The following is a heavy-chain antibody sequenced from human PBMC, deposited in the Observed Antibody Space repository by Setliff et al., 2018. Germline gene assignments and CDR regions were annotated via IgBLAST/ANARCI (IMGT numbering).Heavy chain of an antibody. J-gene: IGHJ3*02. CDR3: ARWQWLDAFDI. V-gene: IGHV5-51*01. CDR2: IYPGDSDA. Sequence: GESLKIACKGSGYSFTSYWIGWVRQMPGKGLEWMGIIYPGDSDARYSPSFQGQVTISADKSISTAYLQWSSLKASDTAMYYCARWQWLDAFDIWGQGTMVTVSS. CDR1: GYSFTSYW. D-gene: IGHD6-19*01.